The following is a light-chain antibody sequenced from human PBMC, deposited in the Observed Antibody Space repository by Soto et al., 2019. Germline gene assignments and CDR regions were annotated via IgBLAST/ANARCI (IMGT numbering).Light chain of an antibody. J-gene: IGKJ4*01. CDR3: QQYYITPLT. CDR1: QSVLYSSNNKNY. CDR2: WAS. V-gene: IGKV4-1*01. Sequence: DIVLTQSPDSLAVSLGERATINCKSSQSVLYSSNNKNYLAWYQQKPGHPPQLLIYWASTRESGVPDRFSGSGSGTDFTLTISSLRAEDVAVYYCQQYYITPLTFGGGTKVEI.